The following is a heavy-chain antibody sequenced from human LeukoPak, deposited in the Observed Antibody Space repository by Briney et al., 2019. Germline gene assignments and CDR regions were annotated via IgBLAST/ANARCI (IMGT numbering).Heavy chain of an antibody. CDR2: VNHSGST. D-gene: IGHD1-14*01. Sequence: ETLSLTCAVYGGSFSGYYWSWIRQPPGKGLEWIGEVNHSGSTNYNPSLKSRVTISVDTSKNQFSLKLSSVTAADTAVYYCASTNRAEGAFDIWGQGTMVTVSS. J-gene: IGHJ3*02. CDR1: GGSFSGYY. CDR3: ASTNRAEGAFDI. V-gene: IGHV4-34*01.